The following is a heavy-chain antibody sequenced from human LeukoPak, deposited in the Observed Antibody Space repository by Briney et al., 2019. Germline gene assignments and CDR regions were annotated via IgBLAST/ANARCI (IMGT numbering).Heavy chain of an antibody. Sequence: SETLSLTCTVSGGSISSGGYYWSWIRQHPGKGLEWIGYIYYSGSTYYNPSLKSRVTISVDTSKNQFSLKLSSVTAADTAVYYCASAYSSSWTNDAFDIWGQGTMVTVSS. J-gene: IGHJ3*02. CDR3: ASAYSSSWTNDAFDI. CDR2: IYYSGST. V-gene: IGHV4-31*03. D-gene: IGHD6-13*01. CDR1: GGSISSGGYY.